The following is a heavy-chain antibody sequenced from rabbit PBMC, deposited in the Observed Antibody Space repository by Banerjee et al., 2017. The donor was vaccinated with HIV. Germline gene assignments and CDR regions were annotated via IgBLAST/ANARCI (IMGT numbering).Heavy chain of an antibody. CDR1: GFDFSSYW. V-gene: IGHV1S45*01. CDR3: ARDLAGVIGWNFNL. Sequence: QEQLEESGGDLVQPEGSLTLTCKASGFDFSSYWICWVRQAPGKGLEWIGCIYGGSGNTYYASWAKGRFTISKTSSTTVTLQMTSLTAADTATYLCARDLAGVIGWNFNLWGPGTLVTVS. D-gene: IGHD4-1*01. CDR2: IYGGSGNT. J-gene: IGHJ4*01.